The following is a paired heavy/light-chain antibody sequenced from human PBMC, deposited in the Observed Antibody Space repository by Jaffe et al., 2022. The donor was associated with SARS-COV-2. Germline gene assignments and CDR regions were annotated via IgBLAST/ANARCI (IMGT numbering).Light chain of an antibody. CDR2: NNN. V-gene: IGLV1-40*01. CDR3: QSYDNSLGGWV. CDR1: SSNIGGRYD. Sequence: QSVLTQPPSVSGAPGQRVTISCTGSSSNIGGRYDVHWYQQVPGTGPKLLISNNNNRPSGVPDRFSGSRSGTSASLAISGIQAEDEADYYCQSYDNSLGGWVFGGGTKVTVL. J-gene: IGLJ3*02.
Heavy chain of an antibody. Sequence: QVQLVESGGGVVQPGRSLTLSCADSGFSFITYTMYWVRQAPGKGLEWVAAISYDGSLKYHADSLKGRFTISRDNSNHTLHLQMNSLRPEDTAIYYCAKTLGVRGVNDPFDIWGQGTMVTVSP. CDR1: GFSFITYT. V-gene: IGHV3-30*04. CDR3: AKTLGVRGVNDPFDI. CDR2: ISYDGSLK. J-gene: IGHJ3*02. D-gene: IGHD3-10*01.